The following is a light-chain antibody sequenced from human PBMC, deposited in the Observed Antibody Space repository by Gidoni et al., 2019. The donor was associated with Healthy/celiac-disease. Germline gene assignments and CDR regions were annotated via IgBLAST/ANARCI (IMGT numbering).Light chain of an antibody. CDR3: QQRSNWPLYT. J-gene: IGKJ2*01. V-gene: IGKV3-11*01. CDR1: QSVSSY. CDR2: DAS. Sequence: EIVLTQSPATLSLSPGERATLSCRASQSVSSYLAWYQQKPGQAPRLLIYDASNRATGIPARCSGSGSGTDFTLTISSLETEDFAVYYCQQRSNWPLYTFXQXTKLEIK.